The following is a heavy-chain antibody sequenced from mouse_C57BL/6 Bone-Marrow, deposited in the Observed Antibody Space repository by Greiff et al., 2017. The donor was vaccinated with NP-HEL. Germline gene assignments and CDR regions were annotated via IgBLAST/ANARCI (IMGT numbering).Heavy chain of an antibody. CDR2: ILPGSGST. Sequence: QVQLKESGAELMKPGASVKLSCKATGYTFTGYWIEWVKQRPGHGLEWIGEILPGSGSTNYNEKFKGKATFTADTSSNTAYMQLSSLITEDSAIYYCARNWDWYFDVWGTGTTVTVSS. V-gene: IGHV1-9*01. CDR3: ARNWDWYFDV. CDR1: GYTFTGYW. J-gene: IGHJ1*03. D-gene: IGHD4-1*01.